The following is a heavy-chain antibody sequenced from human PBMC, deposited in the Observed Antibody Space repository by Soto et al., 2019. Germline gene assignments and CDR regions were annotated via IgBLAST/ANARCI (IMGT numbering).Heavy chain of an antibody. Sequence: EVQVVESGGDLVQQGGSLRLSCAASGFIVSRRYMSWVRQSPGKGLEWVSSIYRAGSTYYADSVKGRFTISRDNFKNMLYLQMTRLRAEDTPMYYCATRPPDGDCGVVDYWGQGTLVTVSS. CDR3: ATRPPDGDCGVVDY. J-gene: IGHJ4*02. D-gene: IGHD2-21*02. V-gene: IGHV3-66*01. CDR1: GFIVSRRY. CDR2: IYRAGST.